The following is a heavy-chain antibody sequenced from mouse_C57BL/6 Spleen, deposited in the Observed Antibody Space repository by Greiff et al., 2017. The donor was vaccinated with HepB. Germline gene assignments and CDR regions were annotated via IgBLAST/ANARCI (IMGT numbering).Heavy chain of an antibody. J-gene: IGHJ3*01. V-gene: IGHV1-9*01. CDR2: ILPGSGST. D-gene: IGHD2-4*01. CDR1: GYTFTGYW. CDR3: ARGGEIYYDYDGAWFAY. Sequence: VQLQQSGAELMKPGASVKLSCKATGYTFTGYWIEWVKQRPGHGLEWIGEILPGSGSTNYNEKFKGKATFTADTSSNPAYMQLSSLTTEDSAIYYCARGGEIYYDYDGAWFAYWGQGTLVTVSA.